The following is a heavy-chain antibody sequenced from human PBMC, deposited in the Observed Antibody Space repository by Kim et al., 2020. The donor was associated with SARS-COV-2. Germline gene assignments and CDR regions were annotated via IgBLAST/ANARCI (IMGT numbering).Heavy chain of an antibody. V-gene: IGHV1-8*01. D-gene: IGHD6-19*01. J-gene: IGHJ4*02. Sequence: AQKFQGRVTMTRNTSISTAYMELSSLRSEDTAVYYCARGRGIAVAGTNDYWGQGTLVTVSS. CDR3: ARGRGIAVAGTNDY.